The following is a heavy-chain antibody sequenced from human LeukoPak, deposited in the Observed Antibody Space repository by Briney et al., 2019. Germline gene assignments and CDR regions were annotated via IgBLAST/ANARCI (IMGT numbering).Heavy chain of an antibody. CDR3: VKGRGVITTVTTHYFDY. CDR2: ISNNGGST. J-gene: IGHJ4*02. Sequence: GGSLRPSCSASGFTFSYYGMHWVRQAPGKGLEYVSAISNNGGSTYYADSVKDRFTISRDNSKNTLFLQMSSLRADDTAVYYCVKGRGVITTVTTHYFDYWGQGTLVTVSS. CDR1: GFTFSYYG. V-gene: IGHV3-64D*09. D-gene: IGHD4-11*01.